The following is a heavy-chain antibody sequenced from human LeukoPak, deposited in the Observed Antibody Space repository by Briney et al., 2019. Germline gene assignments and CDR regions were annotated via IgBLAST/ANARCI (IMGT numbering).Heavy chain of an antibody. V-gene: IGHV4-59*12. CDR2: IYYSGST. CDR3: ARLVVTLSENYYYYMDV. J-gene: IGHJ6*03. D-gene: IGHD4-23*01. Sequence: SETLSLTCTVSGGSISSYYWSWIRQPPGKGLEWIGYIYYSGSTNYNPSLKSRVTISVDTSKNQFSLKLSSVTAADTAVYYCARLVVTLSENYYYYMDVWGKGTTVTVSS. CDR1: GGSISSYY.